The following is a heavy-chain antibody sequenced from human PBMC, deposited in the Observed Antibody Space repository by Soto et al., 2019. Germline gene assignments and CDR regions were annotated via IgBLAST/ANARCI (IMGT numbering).Heavy chain of an antibody. D-gene: IGHD2-15*01. V-gene: IGHV4-34*01. J-gene: IGHJ6*02. CDR3: ASATTYCSGGSCYSRCSYYYYGMDV. Sequence: QVQLQQWGAGLLKPSETLSLTCAVYGGSFSGYYWSWIRQPPGKGLEWIGEINHSGSTNYNPSLKSRVTMSVDTSKNQFSLKLSSVTAADTAVYYCASATTYCSGGSCYSRCSYYYYGMDVWGQGTTVTVSS. CDR2: INHSGST. CDR1: GGSFSGYY.